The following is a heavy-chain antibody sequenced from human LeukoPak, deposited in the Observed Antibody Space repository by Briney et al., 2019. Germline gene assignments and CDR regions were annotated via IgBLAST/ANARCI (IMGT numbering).Heavy chain of an antibody. D-gene: IGHD3-22*01. J-gene: IGHJ4*02. Sequence: ASVNVSCKASGYTFTSYGISWVRQAPGQGLEWMGWISAYNGNTNYAQKLQGRVTMTTDTSTSTAYMELRSLRSDDTAVYYCARSHITMIVVPESPFDYWGQGTLVTVSS. CDR3: ARSHITMIVVPESPFDY. CDR1: GYTFTSYG. V-gene: IGHV1-18*01. CDR2: ISAYNGNT.